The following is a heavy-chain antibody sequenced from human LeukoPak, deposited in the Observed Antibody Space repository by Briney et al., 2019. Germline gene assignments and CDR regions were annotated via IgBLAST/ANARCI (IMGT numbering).Heavy chain of an antibody. J-gene: IGHJ3*02. Sequence: GGSLRFSCAASGFTVRGNYMSGFRKAQGKGLDGSSVIYSGGSTYYADSVKGRFTISRDNSKNTLYLQMNSLRAEDTAVYYCARGIVGALDAFDIWGQGTMVTVSS. CDR1: GFTVRGNY. D-gene: IGHD1-26*01. V-gene: IGHV3-66*01. CDR2: IYSGGST. CDR3: ARGIVGALDAFDI.